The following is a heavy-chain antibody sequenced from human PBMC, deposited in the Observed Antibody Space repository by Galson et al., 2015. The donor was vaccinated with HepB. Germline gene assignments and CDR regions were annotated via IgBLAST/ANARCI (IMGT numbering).Heavy chain of an antibody. V-gene: IGHV3-23*01. CDR1: GFTFSSYA. CDR3: AKANSGYSADY. CDR2: ISYGGTTT. J-gene: IGHJ4*02. Sequence: SLRLSCAASGFTFSSYAMSWVRQAPGKGLGWVSSISYGGTTTYYADSVEGRFTVSRDNAKNTLYLQMNSLRAEDTAVYYCAKANSGYSADYWGQGTLVIASS. D-gene: IGHD3-22*01.